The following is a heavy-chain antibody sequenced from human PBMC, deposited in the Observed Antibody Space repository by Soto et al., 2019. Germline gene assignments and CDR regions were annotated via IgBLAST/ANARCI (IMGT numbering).Heavy chain of an antibody. J-gene: IGHJ5*02. CDR3: ASARHIGP. V-gene: IGHV3-7*01. CDR1: GFTFSNYW. Sequence: GGSLRLSCAASGFTFSNYWMSWVRQAPGKGLEWVANIKEDGSERNYVDSVKGRFTISRDNAENSLYLQMNSLRAEDTAVYYCASARHIGPWGQGTLATVSS. D-gene: IGHD2-21*01. CDR2: IKEDGSER.